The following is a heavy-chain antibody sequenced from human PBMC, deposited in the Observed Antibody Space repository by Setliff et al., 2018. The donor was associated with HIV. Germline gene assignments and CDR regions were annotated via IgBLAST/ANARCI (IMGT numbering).Heavy chain of an antibody. CDR1: GDSIGSSSYY. CDR2: IYYSGST. Sequence: SETLSLTCTVSGDSIGSSSYYWAWIRQHPGKGLEWIGSIYYSGSTYYNPSLKSRAAISVDTSKNQISLKLSSVTAADTAVYYCASLDGSESPYIYYYYMDVWGEGTAVTV. CDR3: ASLDGSESPYIYYYYMDV. V-gene: IGHV4-39*01. J-gene: IGHJ6*03. D-gene: IGHD3-10*01.